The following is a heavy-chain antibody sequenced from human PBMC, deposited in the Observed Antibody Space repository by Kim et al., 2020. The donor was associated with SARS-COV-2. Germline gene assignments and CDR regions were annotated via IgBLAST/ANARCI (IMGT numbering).Heavy chain of an antibody. D-gene: IGHD2-2*01. CDR2: IHAGNGNT. CDR3: AGDHRSCSSTTCYGEAIDY. CDR1: GYTFTSYA. J-gene: IGHJ4*02. Sequence: ASVKVSCKASGYTFTSYAMHWVRQAPGQRLEWMGWIHAGNGNTKYSQKFQGRVTITRDTSASTAYMELSSLRSEDTAVYYCAGDHRSCSSTTCYGEAIDYWGQGTLVTVSS. V-gene: IGHV1-3*01.